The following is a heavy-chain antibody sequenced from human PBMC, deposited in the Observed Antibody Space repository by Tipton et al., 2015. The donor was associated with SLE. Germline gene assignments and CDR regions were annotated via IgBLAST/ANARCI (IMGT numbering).Heavy chain of an antibody. J-gene: IGHJ4*02. CDR3: ARVVDTGMYDLDS. Sequence: QLVQSGAEVKKPGESLKISCKGSGYTFRNYWIAWVRQMPGKGLEWMGLVHPADSDTRYSPSFRGQVTLSVDKSITTAYLQWSSLKASDTAMYYCARVVDTGMYDLDSWGQGTLVTVSS. V-gene: IGHV5-51*03. D-gene: IGHD5-18*01. CDR1: GYTFRNYW. CDR2: VHPADSDT.